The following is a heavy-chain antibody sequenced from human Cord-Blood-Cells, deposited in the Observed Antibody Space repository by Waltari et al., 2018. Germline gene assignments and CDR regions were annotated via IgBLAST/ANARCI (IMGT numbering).Heavy chain of an antibody. CDR3: ARGDSGSFPYYYYYMDV. J-gene: IGHJ6*03. D-gene: IGHD1-26*01. V-gene: IGHV1-69*01. CDR2: IIPIFGTA. CDR1: GGTFSRYA. Sequence: QVQLVQSGAEVKKPGSSVKVSCKASGGTFSRYAISWVGQAPGQGLEWMGGIIPIFGTANYAQKFQGRVTITADESTSTAYMELSSLRSEDTAVYYCARGDSGSFPYYYYYMDVWGKGTTVTVSS.